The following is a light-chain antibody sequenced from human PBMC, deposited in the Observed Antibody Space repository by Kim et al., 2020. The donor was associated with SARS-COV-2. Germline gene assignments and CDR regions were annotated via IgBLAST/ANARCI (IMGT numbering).Light chain of an antibody. J-gene: IGKJ2*01. CDR1: QTINNNY. Sequence: EIVLTQSQGPLSLSPGERATLSCRASQTINNNYLAWYQQKPGQAPRLLFYYASSRATGVPDRFSAGGSGTDFTLTISTQEPEDSAVYFCQQYGTSPYTFGQGTKLEI. CDR2: YAS. V-gene: IGKV3-20*01. CDR3: QQYGTSPYT.